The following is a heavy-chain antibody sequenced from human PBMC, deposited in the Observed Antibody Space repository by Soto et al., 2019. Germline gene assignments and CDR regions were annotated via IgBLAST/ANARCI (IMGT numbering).Heavy chain of an antibody. J-gene: IGHJ6*02. CDR2: INPNNGNT. CDR1: GYAFTRYG. Sequence: ASGKVSGKASGYAFTRYGISWVRQAPGQGVKWMGCINPNNGNTDYAQKFQGRVTMTRNTSISTAYMELSSLRSEDTAVYYCAREPYYYYGMDVWGQGTTVTVSS. CDR3: AREPYYYYGMDV. V-gene: IGHV1-8*02.